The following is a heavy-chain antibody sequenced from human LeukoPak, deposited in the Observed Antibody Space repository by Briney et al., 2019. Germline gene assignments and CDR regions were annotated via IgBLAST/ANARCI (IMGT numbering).Heavy chain of an antibody. CDR2: INPRGGST. Sequence: ASVTVSCKASGYTFTNYFMHWVRQAPGQGLEWMGIINPRGGSTGYAQKFQGRITMTTDVSTRTVYMELSSLESEDTAVYYCARRDCVGDCYSNWFDPWGQGTLVTVSS. CDR1: GYTFTNYF. J-gene: IGHJ5*02. CDR3: ARRDCVGDCYSNWFDP. D-gene: IGHD2-21*02. V-gene: IGHV1-46*01.